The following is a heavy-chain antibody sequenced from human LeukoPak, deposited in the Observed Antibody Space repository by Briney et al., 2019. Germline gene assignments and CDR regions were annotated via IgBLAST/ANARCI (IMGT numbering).Heavy chain of an antibody. J-gene: IGHJ4*02. CDR2: MNPNSGNT. Sequence: ASAKVSCKASGYTFTSYDINWVRQATGQGLEWMGWMNPNSGNTGYAQKFQGRVTMTRNTSISTAYMELSSLRSEDTAVYYCARGRGYSYGYSFHFDYWGQGTLVTVSS. D-gene: IGHD5-18*01. V-gene: IGHV1-8*01. CDR3: ARGRGYSYGYSFHFDY. CDR1: GYTFTSYD.